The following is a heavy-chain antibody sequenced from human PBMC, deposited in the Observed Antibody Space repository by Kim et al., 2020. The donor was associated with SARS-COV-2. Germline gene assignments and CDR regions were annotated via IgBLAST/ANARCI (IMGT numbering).Heavy chain of an antibody. Sequence: SETLSLTCTVSGGSISSSSYYWGWIRQPPGKGLEWIGSIYYSGSTYYNPSLKSRVTISVDTSKNQFSLKLSSVTAADTAVYYCARLSNYYDSSGGLEYFQHWGQGTLVTVSS. CDR3: ARLSNYYDSSGGLEYFQH. CDR2: IYYSGST. D-gene: IGHD3-22*01. CDR1: GGSISSSSYY. J-gene: IGHJ1*01. V-gene: IGHV4-39*01.